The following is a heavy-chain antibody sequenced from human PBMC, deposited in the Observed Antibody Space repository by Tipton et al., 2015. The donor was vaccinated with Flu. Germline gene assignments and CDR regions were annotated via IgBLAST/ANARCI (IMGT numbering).Heavy chain of an antibody. CDR1: GGSFSGYY. V-gene: IGHV4-34*01. D-gene: IGHD6-13*01. J-gene: IGHJ4*02. Sequence: LSLTCAVYGGSFSGYYCGWIRQPPGKGLEWIGEINHSGRTNYNQSLKSRVTISVETYKNQFSLKLSSVTAADAAVYYCARCAGRRCWYTYWGQGTLVTVSS. CDR3: ARCAGRRCWYTY. CDR2: INHSGRT.